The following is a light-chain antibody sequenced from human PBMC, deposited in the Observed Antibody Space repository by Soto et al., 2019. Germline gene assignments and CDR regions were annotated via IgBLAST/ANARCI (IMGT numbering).Light chain of an antibody. Sequence: ESVLTQCPGTLSFSPVERARLSCRASQSVSSYLAWYQQKPGQAPRLLIYDASNRATGIPDRFSGSGSGTDFTLTISRLEPEDFAVYYCQQFGTSPPNTFGPGTKVDI. CDR2: DAS. J-gene: IGKJ3*01. CDR3: QQFGTSPPNT. CDR1: QSVSSY. V-gene: IGKV3-20*01.